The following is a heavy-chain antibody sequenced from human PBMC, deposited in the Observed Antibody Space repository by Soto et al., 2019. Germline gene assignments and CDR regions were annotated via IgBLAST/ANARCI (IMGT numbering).Heavy chain of an antibody. CDR3: ARQWYSSIWAPFDL. V-gene: IGHV4-39*01. D-gene: IGHD6-13*01. CDR2: IYYTGNT. CDR1: GGSVSSNSYF. J-gene: IGHJ4*02. Sequence: QLQLQESGPGLVKPSETLSLTCIVSGGSVSSNSYFWGWIRQSPGTGLEWIGSIYYTGNTYYNPSLKSRVSISVDTSKNKFSVTLSSVTAADTAVYYCARQWYSSIWAPFDLWGQGTLVTVSS.